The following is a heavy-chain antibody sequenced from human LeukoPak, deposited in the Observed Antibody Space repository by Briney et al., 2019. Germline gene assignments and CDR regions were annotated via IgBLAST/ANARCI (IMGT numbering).Heavy chain of an antibody. J-gene: IGHJ4*02. CDR2: ITASGETT. D-gene: IGHD4-11*01. CDR1: GFTFSAYA. CDR3: ADSNYWYPVDY. V-gene: IGHV3-23*01. Sequence: PGWSLRLSCAASGFTFSAYAMRWVRQAPGKGLEWVSSITASGETTYYADSVKGRFTISRENSKNTLYLQMNSLRAEDTAVYYCADSNYWYPVDYWGQGTLVTVS.